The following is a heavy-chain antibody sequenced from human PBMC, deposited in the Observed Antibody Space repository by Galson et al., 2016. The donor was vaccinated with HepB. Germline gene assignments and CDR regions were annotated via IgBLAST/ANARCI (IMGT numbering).Heavy chain of an antibody. CDR3: ARDHNWGFDC. V-gene: IGHV3-48*01. CDR2: ISSTSEI. Sequence: SLRLSCAASGFTFSSYSMNWVRQAPGKGLEWVSYISSTSEIYYADSVKGRFSISRDNDKNSLYLQMNSLRAEDSAMYYCARDHNWGFDCWGQGTLVTVSS. CDR1: GFTFSSYS. D-gene: IGHD7-27*01. J-gene: IGHJ5*01.